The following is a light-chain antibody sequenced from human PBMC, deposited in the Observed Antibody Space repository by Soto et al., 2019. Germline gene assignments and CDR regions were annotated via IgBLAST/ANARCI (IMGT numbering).Light chain of an antibody. CDR2: EVN. V-gene: IGLV2-8*01. J-gene: IGLJ2*01. Sequence: QSVLTQPPSASGSPGQSVTISCTGSSSDVGGYNYVSWYQHHPGKAPKVMIYEVNKRPSGVPDRFSGSKSGNTASLTVSGLQAEDEADYYCSSYAGSNNFVFGGGTKVTVL. CDR3: SSYAGSNNFV. CDR1: SSDVGGYNY.